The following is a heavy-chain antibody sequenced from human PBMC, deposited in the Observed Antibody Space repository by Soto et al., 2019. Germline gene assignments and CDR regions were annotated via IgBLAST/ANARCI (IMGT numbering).Heavy chain of an antibody. D-gene: IGHD2-15*01. Sequence: GASVKVSCKASGYTFTGYYMHWVRQAPGQGLEWMGWINPNSGGTNYAQKFQGRVTMTRDTSISTAYMELSRLRSDDTAVYYCARDRGEGHCSGGSCYSDSDYYYYGMDVWGQGTTVTAP. CDR1: GYTFTGYY. J-gene: IGHJ6*02. CDR3: ARDRGEGHCSGGSCYSDSDYYYYGMDV. V-gene: IGHV1-2*02. CDR2: INPNSGGT.